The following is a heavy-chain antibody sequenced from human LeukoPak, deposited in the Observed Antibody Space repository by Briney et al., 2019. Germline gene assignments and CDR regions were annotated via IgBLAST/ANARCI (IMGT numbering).Heavy chain of an antibody. CDR1: GFTFSTYT. J-gene: IGHJ4*02. D-gene: IGHD5-24*01. CDR2: ISSSSYI. CDR3: ARDPGDGYNRHKTVGGQTIDY. Sequence: GGSLRLSCAGSGFTFSTYTMNWVRQAPGKGLEWVSSISSSSYIYYADSVKGRFTISRDNAKNSLYLQMNSLRAEDTAVYYCARDPGDGYNRHKTVGGQTIDYWGQGTLVTVSS. V-gene: IGHV3-21*01.